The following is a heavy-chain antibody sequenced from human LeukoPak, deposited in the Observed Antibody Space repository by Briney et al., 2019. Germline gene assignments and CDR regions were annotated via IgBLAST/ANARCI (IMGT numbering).Heavy chain of an antibody. Sequence: ASVKVSCKVSGYTLTELSMHWVRQAPGKGLEWMGGFDPEGGETIYAQKFQGRVTMTEDTSTDTAYMELSSLRSEDTAVYYCATVEYYDSSGYLDYWGQGTLVTVSS. CDR1: GYTLTELS. V-gene: IGHV1-24*01. J-gene: IGHJ4*02. CDR2: FDPEGGET. CDR3: ATVEYYDSSGYLDY. D-gene: IGHD3-22*01.